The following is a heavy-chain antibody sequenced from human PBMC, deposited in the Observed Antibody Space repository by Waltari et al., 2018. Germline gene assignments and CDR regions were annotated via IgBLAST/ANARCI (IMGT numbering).Heavy chain of an antibody. CDR3: AHSHLAVAWHFFDY. Sequence: QITLKESGPTLVKPTQTLTLTCTFSGFSLSTSGVGVGWIRQPPGKALEWLALIYWNDDKRYSPSLKSRLTITKDSSKNQVVLTRTNMDPVDTATYYCAHSHLAVAWHFFDYWGQGTLVTVSS. J-gene: IGHJ4*02. CDR1: GFSLSTSGVG. V-gene: IGHV2-5*01. CDR2: IYWNDDK. D-gene: IGHD3-3*02.